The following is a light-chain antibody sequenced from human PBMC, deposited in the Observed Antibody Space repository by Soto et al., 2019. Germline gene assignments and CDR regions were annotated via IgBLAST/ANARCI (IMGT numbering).Light chain of an antibody. Sequence: AIQLSQSASSLSAYVGDRVTITCRTSQGISSALAWYRQKPGKAPNLLIYDASNLESGVPSRFSGSGSGTDFTLTISCLQPEDFATYYCQQFHNYPITFGHLTLLDI. CDR3: QQFHNYPIT. CDR1: QGISSA. V-gene: IGKV1D-13*01. CDR2: DAS. J-gene: IGKJ5*01.